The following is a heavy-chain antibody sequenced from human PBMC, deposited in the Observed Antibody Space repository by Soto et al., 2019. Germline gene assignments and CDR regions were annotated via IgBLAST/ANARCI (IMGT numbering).Heavy chain of an antibody. CDR1: GFTFSSYG. CDR2: IWYDGSNK. V-gene: IGHV3-33*01. J-gene: IGHJ4*02. CDR3: AREGGSGSPCFDY. D-gene: IGHD1-26*01. Sequence: QVQLVESGGGVVQPGGSLRLSCAASGFTFSSYGMHWVRQAPGKGLEWVAVIWYDGSNKYYADSVKGRFTISRDNSKNTLYLQMNSLRAEDTAVYYCAREGGSGSPCFDYWGQGTLVTVSS.